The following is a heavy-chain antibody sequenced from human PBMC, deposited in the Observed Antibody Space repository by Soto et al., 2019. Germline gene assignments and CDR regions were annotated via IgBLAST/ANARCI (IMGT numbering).Heavy chain of an antibody. CDR1: GGTFSNYA. CDR3: ARGATIFGVAAYSYYEMEV. V-gene: IGHV1-69*01. CDR2: IVPAFGTP. D-gene: IGHD3-3*01. J-gene: IGHJ6*02. Sequence: QVQLVQSGAEVKKPGSSVKVSCRASGGTFSNYAISWVRQAPGQGLEWMGGIVPAFGTPNYAQNLQGRITITADDSTTTVYMDVSSLRAEDTAFYYCARGATIFGVAAYSYYEMEVWGQGTRVTVSS.